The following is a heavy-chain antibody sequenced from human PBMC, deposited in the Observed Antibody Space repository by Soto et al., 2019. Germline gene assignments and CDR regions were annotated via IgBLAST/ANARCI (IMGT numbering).Heavy chain of an antibody. CDR3: ARHEFHSQSPGTYLDY. Sequence: QLQLQESGPGLVKPSETLSLTCTVSGVSISSSNYHWGWIRQPPGKGLEWIGSIYYTGSTHYNPSLKSRVTVSADTSKNQFSLRLSSVIAADTAVYYCARHEFHSQSPGTYLDYWGQGTLVTVSS. J-gene: IGHJ4*02. V-gene: IGHV4-39*01. CDR1: GVSISSSNYH. CDR2: IYYTGST. D-gene: IGHD3-10*01.